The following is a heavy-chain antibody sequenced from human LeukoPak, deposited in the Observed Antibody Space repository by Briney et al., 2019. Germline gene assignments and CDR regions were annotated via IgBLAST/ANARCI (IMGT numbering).Heavy chain of an antibody. CDR3: ARTNYGDYNWFDP. D-gene: IGHD4-17*01. V-gene: IGHV4-59*08. CDR2: IYYSEST. Sequence: PSETLSLTCTVSGGSISSYYWSWIRHPPGQGLEWIGYIYYSESTYYNPSLKSRVTISVDTSKNQFSLKLNSVTAADSAVYYCARTNYGDYNWFDPWGQGTLVTVSS. J-gene: IGHJ5*02. CDR1: GGSISSYY.